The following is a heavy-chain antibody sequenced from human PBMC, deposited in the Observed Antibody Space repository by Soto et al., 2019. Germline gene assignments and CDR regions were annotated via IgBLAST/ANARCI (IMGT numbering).Heavy chain of an antibody. CDR2: IYYSGNS. CDR1: GASITRDVSY. D-gene: IGHD3-10*01. Sequence: QLQRQESGPALLKTSQTLAPPCSVSGASITRDVSYWGWFRRFPGKGLGWIGHIYYSGNSYYNLSLGSRLLISVDTSKNQFSLKLSSVTAADTAVYYCARTVGSGSPDFDYWGQGILVTVSS. CDR3: ARTVGSGSPDFDY. J-gene: IGHJ4*02. V-gene: IGHV4-31*03.